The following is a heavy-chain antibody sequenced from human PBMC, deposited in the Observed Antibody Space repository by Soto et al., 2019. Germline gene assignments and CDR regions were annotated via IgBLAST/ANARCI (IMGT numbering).Heavy chain of an antibody. CDR3: AKGSSASRPYYFDY. J-gene: IGHJ4*02. Sequence: EKGLVWVSHTDSDGSFTTYADSVKGRFTISRDNAKNTLYLQMNSLRADDTAVYYCAKGSSASRPYYFDYWGQGSLVTVSS. D-gene: IGHD6-19*01. V-gene: IGHV3-74*01. CDR2: TDSDGSFT.